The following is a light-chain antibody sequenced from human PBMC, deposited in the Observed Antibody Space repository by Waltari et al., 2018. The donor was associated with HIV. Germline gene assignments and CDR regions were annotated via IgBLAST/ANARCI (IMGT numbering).Light chain of an antibody. J-gene: IGLJ2*01. V-gene: IGLV2-23*01. CDR2: EGI. CDR1: SSDIGNYNL. Sequence: QSALTQPASVSGSPGQSITISCTGTSSDIGNYNLVSWYQQHPGKAPKLRIDEGIKRPSGVANRISGSKSSNTASLTISGLQAEDEADYFCSSYGGSSNWLFGGGTKLTVL. CDR3: SSYGGSSNWL.